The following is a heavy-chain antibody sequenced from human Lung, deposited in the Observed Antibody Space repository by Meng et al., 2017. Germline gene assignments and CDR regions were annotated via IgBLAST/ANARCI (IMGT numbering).Heavy chain of an antibody. V-gene: IGHV4-39*01. Sequence: QLQLQESGPGLVKPAETRSRTCTVSGGSITSGSYYWGWIRQPPEKGLEWIGNIYYSGSTFYNPSLKSRVSMSVDTSKNQFSLRLNSVTAADTAVYYCARQGGRFSPNLWGQGTLVTVSS. CDR2: IYYSGST. CDR3: ARQGGRFSPNL. J-gene: IGHJ4*02. D-gene: IGHD3-3*01. CDR1: GGSITSGSYY.